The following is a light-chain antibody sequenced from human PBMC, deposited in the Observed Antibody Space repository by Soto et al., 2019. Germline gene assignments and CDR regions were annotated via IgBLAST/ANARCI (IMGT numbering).Light chain of an antibody. CDR3: QQSYRTPIT. J-gene: IGKJ5*01. CDR1: QSISSN. V-gene: IGKV1-39*01. Sequence: DIQMTQSPSSLSASVRDRVSITCRASQSISSNLNWYQQKPWIAPKLLIYAASTLQSGVPSRFSGSRSGTDFTLTIRSPRPEDFATYYCQQSYRTPITFGQGTRLEIK. CDR2: AAS.